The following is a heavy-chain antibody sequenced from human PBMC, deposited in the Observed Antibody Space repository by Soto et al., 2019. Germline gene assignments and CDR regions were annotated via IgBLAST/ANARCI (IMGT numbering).Heavy chain of an antibody. CDR2: INSDGSST. Sequence: EVQLVESGGGLVQPGGSLRLSCAASGFTFSSYWMHWVRQAPGKGLVWVSRINSDGSSTSYADSVKGRFTISRDNAKNTLYLQMNSLRAEDTAVYYCARAGGVGFWSGETWDYFDYWGQGTLVTVSS. V-gene: IGHV3-74*01. J-gene: IGHJ4*02. CDR1: GFTFSSYW. CDR3: ARAGGVGFWSGETWDYFDY. D-gene: IGHD3-3*01.